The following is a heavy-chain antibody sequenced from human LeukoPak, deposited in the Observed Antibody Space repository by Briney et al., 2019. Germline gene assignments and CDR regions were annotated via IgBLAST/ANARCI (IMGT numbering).Heavy chain of an antibody. CDR2: ISYDGGYK. CDR1: GFTFSSYA. J-gene: IGHJ6*03. CDR3: ARDGATFSGYDWYYYMDV. D-gene: IGHD5-12*01. Sequence: AGGSLRLSCAASGFTFSSYAMHWVRHAPGKGLEWVTIISYDGGYKYYADSVKGRFTISRDNSKNTLYLQMNSLRPEDTAVYYCARDGATFSGYDWYYYMDVWGKGTTVTVSS. V-gene: IGHV3-30*14.